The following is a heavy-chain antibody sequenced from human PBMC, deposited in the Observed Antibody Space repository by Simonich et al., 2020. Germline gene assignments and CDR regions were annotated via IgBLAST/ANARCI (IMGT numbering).Heavy chain of an antibody. CDR2: IYYSGST. CDR1: GGSISSYY. Sequence: QVQLQESGPGLVKPSETLSLTCTVSGGSISSYYWSWIRQPPGKGLEWIGDIYYSGSTNYNPSLTSRVTISVDTSKNQFSLKLSSVTAADTAVYYCARSLGYYYYYYGMDVWGQGTTVTVSS. J-gene: IGHJ6*02. CDR3: ARSLGYYYYYYGMDV. V-gene: IGHV4-59*08. D-gene: IGHD1-26*01.